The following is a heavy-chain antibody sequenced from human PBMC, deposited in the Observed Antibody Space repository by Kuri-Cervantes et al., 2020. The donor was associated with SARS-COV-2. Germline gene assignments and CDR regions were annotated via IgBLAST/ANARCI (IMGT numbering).Heavy chain of an antibody. J-gene: IGHJ4*02. CDR1: GYTFTSYA. V-gene: IGHV1-2*02. Sequence: GGSLRLSCKASGYTFTSYAMNWVRQAPGQGLEWMGWINPDSGGTNYAQKFQGRVTMTRDTSINTAYMELSRLRSDDTAVYYCARDWGDLVIVPAFWGQGTLVTVSS. CDR2: INPDSGGT. D-gene: IGHD2-2*01. CDR3: ARDWGDLVIVPAF.